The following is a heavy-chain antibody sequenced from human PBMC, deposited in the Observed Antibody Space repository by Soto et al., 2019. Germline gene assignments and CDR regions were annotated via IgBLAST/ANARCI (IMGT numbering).Heavy chain of an antibody. J-gene: IGHJ5*02. CDR2: ISGSGGST. CDR3: ARGISRAFIFLDWFDP. V-gene: IGHV3-23*01. Sequence: GGSLRLSCAASGFTFSSYAMSWVRQAPGKGLEWVSAISGSGGSTYYADSVKGRFTISRDNSKNTLYLQMNSLRAEETAVYYCARGISRAFIFLDWFDPWGQGTLVTVSS. D-gene: IGHD3-10*01. CDR1: GFTFSSYA.